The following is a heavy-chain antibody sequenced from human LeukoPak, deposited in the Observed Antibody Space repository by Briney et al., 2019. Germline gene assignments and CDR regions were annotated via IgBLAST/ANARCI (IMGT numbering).Heavy chain of an antibody. CDR2: INPSGGST. Sequence: ASVKVSCKASGYTFTTYYAHWVRQAPGQGLEWMGIINPSGGSTTYAQKFRGRLTMTRDMSTSTVYMELSSLRSEDTAVYYCARGSRPVYNLLTGKRYFDYWGQGTLVTVSS. CDR1: GYTFTTYY. V-gene: IGHV1-46*01. CDR3: ARGSRPVYNLLTGKRYFDY. D-gene: IGHD3-9*01. J-gene: IGHJ4*02.